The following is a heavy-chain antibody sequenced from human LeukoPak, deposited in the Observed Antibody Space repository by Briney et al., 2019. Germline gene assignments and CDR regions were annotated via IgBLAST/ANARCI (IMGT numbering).Heavy chain of an antibody. D-gene: IGHD3-22*01. J-gene: IGHJ4*02. V-gene: IGHV3-23*01. Sequence: GGSLRLSCAASGFTFGSYPMSWVRQAPGKGLEWVSAIGGRADYTYYVGSVKGRFTISRDNSKNTLYLHMNSLRAEDTAVYYCAKEVHDSSGYSADYWGQGTLVTVSS. CDR3: AKEVHDSSGYSADY. CDR1: GFTFGSYP. CDR2: IGGRADYT.